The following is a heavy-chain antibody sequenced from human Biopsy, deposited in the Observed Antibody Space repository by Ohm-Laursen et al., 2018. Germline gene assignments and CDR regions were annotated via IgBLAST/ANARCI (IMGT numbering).Heavy chain of an antibody. V-gene: IGHV1-18*01. CDR2: INTYNGNT. CDR3: ARERGGYKRTDY. CDR1: GYTFTSYG. J-gene: IGHJ4*02. D-gene: IGHD5-24*01. Sequence: AASVKVSCKASGYTFTSYGISWVRQAPGQGLEWMGWINTYNGNTNYAQNLQVRVTMTTDTSTSTAYMELRSLRSDDTAVYYCARERGGYKRTDYWGQGTLVTVSS.